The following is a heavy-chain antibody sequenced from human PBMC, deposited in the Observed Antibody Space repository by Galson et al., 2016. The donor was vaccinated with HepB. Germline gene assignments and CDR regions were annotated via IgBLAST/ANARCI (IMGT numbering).Heavy chain of an antibody. V-gene: IGHV1-18*04. Sequence: SVKVSCKASGYSITSYGITWVRQAPGQGLEWMGWINTYNGNTNYAQKVQGRLTLTTDTSTSTAYMELRSLRSDDTAVYYCARAYYDFWSGIHYYYYMDVWGKGTTVTASS. CDR2: INTYNGNT. D-gene: IGHD3-3*01. CDR1: GYSITSYG. CDR3: ARAYYDFWSGIHYYYYMDV. J-gene: IGHJ6*03.